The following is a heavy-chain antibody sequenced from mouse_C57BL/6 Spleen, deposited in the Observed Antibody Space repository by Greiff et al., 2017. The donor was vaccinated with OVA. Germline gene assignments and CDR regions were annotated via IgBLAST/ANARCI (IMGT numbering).Heavy chain of an antibody. CDR1: GYTFTSYW. CDR2: IYPGSGST. Sequence: QVQLQQPGAELVKPGASVKMFCKASGYTFTSYWITWVKQRPGQGLEWIGDIYPGSGSTNYNEKFKSKATLTVDTSSSTAYMQLSSLTSEDSAVYYCARWDYYGSSSYFDYWGQGTTLTVSS. D-gene: IGHD1-1*01. CDR3: ARWDYYGSSSYFDY. J-gene: IGHJ2*01. V-gene: IGHV1-55*01.